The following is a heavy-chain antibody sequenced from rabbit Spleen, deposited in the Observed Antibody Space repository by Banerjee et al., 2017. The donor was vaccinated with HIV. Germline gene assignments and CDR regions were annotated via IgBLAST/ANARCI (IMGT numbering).Heavy chain of an antibody. CDR3: ARDVRTDNYRFRLDL. CDR2: IDTISGSK. Sequence: EQLEESGGGLVKPEGSLTLTCKASGVSFSDKDVMCWVRQAPGKGLEWIGCIDTISGSKWYANWASGRFTISKASSTTVTLQMTSLTVADTATYFCARDVRTDNYRFRLDLWGPGTLVTVS. J-gene: IGHJ3*01. V-gene: IGHV1S45*01. D-gene: IGHD1-1*01. CDR1: GVSFSDKDV.